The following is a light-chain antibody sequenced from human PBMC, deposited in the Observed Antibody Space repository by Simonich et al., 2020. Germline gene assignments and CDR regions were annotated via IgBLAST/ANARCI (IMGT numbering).Light chain of an antibody. V-gene: IGLV2-14*02. CDR3: SSYTSSSTWV. CDR2: DVS. J-gene: IGLJ3*02. Sequence: QSALTQPASVSGSPGQSITISCPGTSIDVGSYNLVSWYQQHPGKAPNFMIYDVSKRPSGVSNRFSGSKSGNTASLTISGLQAEDEADYYCSSYTSSSTWVFGGGTKLTVL. CDR1: SIDVGSYNL.